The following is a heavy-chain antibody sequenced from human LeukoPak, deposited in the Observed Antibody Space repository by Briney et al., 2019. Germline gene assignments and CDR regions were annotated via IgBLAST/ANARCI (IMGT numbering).Heavy chain of an antibody. J-gene: IGHJ6*03. CDR3: ARLNGNYGARHYYYYMDV. V-gene: IGHV1-69*13. D-gene: IGHD4-17*01. CDR1: GGTFSSYA. Sequence: WASVKVSCKASGGTFSSYAISWVRQAPGQGLEWMRGIIPIFGTANYAQKFQGRVTITADESTSTAYMELSSLRSEDTAVYYCARLNGNYGARHYYYYMDVWGKGTTVTASS. CDR2: IIPIFGTA.